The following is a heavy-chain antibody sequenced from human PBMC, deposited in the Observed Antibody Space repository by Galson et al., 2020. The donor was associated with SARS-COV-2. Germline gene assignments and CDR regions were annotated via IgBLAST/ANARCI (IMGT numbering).Heavy chain of an antibody. CDR1: GFTFSSYD. J-gene: IGHJ6*02. Sequence: GGSLRLSCAASGFTFSSYDMHWVRQAPGKGLEWVAVISYDGSNKYYADSAKGRFTISRDNSNNTLYLQMNSLRAEDTAVYYCAKDMEYYDSLTGYYISPAYYYYYGMDVWGQGTTVTVSS. CDR2: ISYDGSNK. V-gene: IGHV3-30*18. D-gene: IGHD3-9*01. CDR3: AKDMEYYDSLTGYYISPAYYYYYGMDV.